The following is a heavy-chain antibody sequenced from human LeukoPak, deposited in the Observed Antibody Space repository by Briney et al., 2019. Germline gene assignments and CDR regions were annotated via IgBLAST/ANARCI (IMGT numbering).Heavy chain of an antibody. CDR1: GGSISSYY. V-gene: IGHV4-59*01. Sequence: SETLSLTCTVSGGSISSYYWSWIRQPPGKRLEWIGYIYYSGSTNYNPSLKSRVTISVDTSKNQFSLKLSSVTAADTAVYYYARVEWFGESDDAFDIWGQGTMVTVSS. J-gene: IGHJ3*02. CDR2: IYYSGST. CDR3: ARVEWFGESDDAFDI. D-gene: IGHD3-10*01.